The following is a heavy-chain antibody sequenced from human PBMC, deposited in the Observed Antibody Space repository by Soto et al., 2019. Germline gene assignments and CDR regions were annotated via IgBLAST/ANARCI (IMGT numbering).Heavy chain of an antibody. CDR3: EREIGIQLWSPDYYYYGMDG. Sequence: QVQLVQSGAEVKKPGSSVKVSCKASGGTFSSYAISWVRQAPGQGLEWMGGIIPIFGTANYAQKFQGRVTITGDESTSTAYMELSSLRSEDTAVYYCEREIGIQLWSPDYYYYGMDGWGQGTTVTVSS. V-gene: IGHV1-69*12. J-gene: IGHJ6*02. CDR1: GGTFSSYA. CDR2: IIPIFGTA. D-gene: IGHD5-18*01.